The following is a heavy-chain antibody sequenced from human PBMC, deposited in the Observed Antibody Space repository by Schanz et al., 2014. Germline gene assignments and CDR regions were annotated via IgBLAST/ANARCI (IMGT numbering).Heavy chain of an antibody. D-gene: IGHD2-2*01. V-gene: IGHV4-30-2*02. Sequence: QLQLQESGSGLVKPSQTLSLTCGVSGGSISSGGSSWNWIRLPPGKGLEWIGYIYHSGSTYYNPSLKSRVTISVDTSKNQFSLNLISVTAADTAVYYCARQGIGYQHGRYYYYMDVWGRGTTXTVSS. CDR2: IYHSGST. CDR3: ARQGIGYQHGRYYYYMDV. J-gene: IGHJ6*03. CDR1: GGSISSGGSS.